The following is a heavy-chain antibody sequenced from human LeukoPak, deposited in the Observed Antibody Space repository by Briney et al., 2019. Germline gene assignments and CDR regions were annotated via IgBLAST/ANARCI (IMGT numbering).Heavy chain of an antibody. D-gene: IGHD2-21*02. V-gene: IGHV3-74*01. Sequence: PGGSLRLSCAASGFTFSNDWMHWVRHAPGKGLVWVARILGDGSVTSYADSVKGRFTVSRDNATNTLYLQMNSLRVEGTAVYYCAIYAMVTAGGYWGQGTLVTVSS. J-gene: IGHJ4*02. CDR1: GFTFSNDW. CDR2: ILGDGSVT. CDR3: AIYAMVTAGGY.